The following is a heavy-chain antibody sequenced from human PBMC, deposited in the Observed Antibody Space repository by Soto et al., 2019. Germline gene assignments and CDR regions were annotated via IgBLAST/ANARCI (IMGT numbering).Heavy chain of an antibody. V-gene: IGHV4-34*01. CDR3: ARHRAILLWFGEFNYFDY. Sequence: SDTLSLTCTVSGGSLSSYYWSWIRQPPGKGLEWIGEINHSGSTNYNPSLKSRVTISVDTSKNQFSLKLSSVTAADTAVYYCARHRAILLWFGEFNYFDYWGQGTLVTVSS. D-gene: IGHD3-10*01. CDR1: GGSLSSYY. J-gene: IGHJ4*02. CDR2: INHSGST.